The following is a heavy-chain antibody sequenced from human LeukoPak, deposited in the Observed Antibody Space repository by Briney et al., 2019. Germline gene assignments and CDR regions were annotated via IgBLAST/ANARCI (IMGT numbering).Heavy chain of an antibody. CDR2: ISSGGGST. CDR3: AREYSSGWYYFDY. Sequence: GGSLRLSCEASGFIFTTSAFSWVRQAPGKGLEWVSFISSGGGSTYHSDSVRGRFTISRDNSNNTVSLYMHSLRAEDTAVYYCAREYSSGWYYFDYWGQGTLVTVSS. CDR1: GFIFTTSA. V-gene: IGHV3-23*01. D-gene: IGHD6-19*01. J-gene: IGHJ4*02.